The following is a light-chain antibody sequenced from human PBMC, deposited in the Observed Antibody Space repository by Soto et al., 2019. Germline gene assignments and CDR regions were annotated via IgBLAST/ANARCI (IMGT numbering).Light chain of an antibody. CDR2: LVS. V-gene: IGKV2-28*01. CDR3: MQASQTPIT. J-gene: IGKJ5*01. CDR1: QSLLHSNGYTY. Sequence: DIVMTQSPLSLPVTPGEPASISCKSSQSLLHSNGYTYLDWYLQRPGQSPQLLIYLVSNRASGVPDRYSGSGAGTDFTLKISRVEAEDVGVYYCMQASQTPITLAQGTRLEIK.